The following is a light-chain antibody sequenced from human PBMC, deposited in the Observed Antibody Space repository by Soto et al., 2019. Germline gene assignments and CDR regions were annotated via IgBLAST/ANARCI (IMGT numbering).Light chain of an antibody. J-gene: IGKJ2*01. CDR3: QQYSSLVT. CDR1: QTISTL. CDR2: DAY. Sequence: IQMTQSPSTLSASVGDRVTITCQASQTISTLLAWYQHKPGKAPNLLIYDAYSLESGVPSRFSGSGSGTEFTLTISSLQPDDSATYYCQQYSSLVTFGQGTTLEI. V-gene: IGKV1-5*01.